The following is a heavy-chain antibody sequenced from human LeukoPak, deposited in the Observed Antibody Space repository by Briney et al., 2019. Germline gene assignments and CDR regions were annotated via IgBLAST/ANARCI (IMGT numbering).Heavy chain of an antibody. CDR1: GFTFRSYA. V-gene: IGHV3-23*01. CDR2: ISGTGDSP. Sequence: PGGSLRLSCAASGFTFRSYAMNWVRQAPGKGLEWVSAISGTGDSPHYADSVKGRFTISRDNSKNTLYLQMNSLRAEDTAFYYCAKDIGWFDPWGQGTLLTVSS. CDR3: AKDIGWFDP. J-gene: IGHJ5*02.